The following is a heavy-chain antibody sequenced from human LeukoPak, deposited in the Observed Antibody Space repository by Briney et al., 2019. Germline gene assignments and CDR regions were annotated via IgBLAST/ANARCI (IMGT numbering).Heavy chain of an antibody. J-gene: IGHJ3*02. Sequence: PSETLSLTCTVSGGSISSYYWSWIRQPPGKGLEWIGYIYYSGSTNYNPSLKSRVTISVDTSKSQFSLKLSSVTAADTAVYYCARWGGGDLDAFDIWGQGTMVTVSS. D-gene: IGHD4-17*01. CDR3: ARWGGGDLDAFDI. V-gene: IGHV4-59*01. CDR1: GGSISSYY. CDR2: IYYSGST.